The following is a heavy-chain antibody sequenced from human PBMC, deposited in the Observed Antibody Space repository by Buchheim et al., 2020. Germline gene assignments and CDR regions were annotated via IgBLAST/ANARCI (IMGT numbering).Heavy chain of an antibody. J-gene: IGHJ6*02. Sequence: QVQLQESGPGLVKPSQTLSLTCTVSGGSISSGSYYWSWIRQPAGKRLEWIGRIYTSGSTNYNPSLKSRVTISVDTSKNQFSLKLSSVTAADTAVYYCAREAYCSSTSCSDYYYYGMDVWGQGTT. D-gene: IGHD2-2*01. CDR3: AREAYCSSTSCSDYYYYGMDV. CDR1: GGSISSGSYY. V-gene: IGHV4-61*02. CDR2: IYTSGST.